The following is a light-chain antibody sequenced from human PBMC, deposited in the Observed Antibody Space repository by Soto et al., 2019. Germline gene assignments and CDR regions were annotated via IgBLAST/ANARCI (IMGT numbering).Light chain of an antibody. V-gene: IGLV1-40*01. Sequence: QSVLTLPPSVSGAPGQRVTISCTGSSSNIGADYDVHWYQQLPGTAPKLLIYGNSNRPSGVPDRFSGSKSGTSASLAITGLQAEDEADYYCQSYDSSLSAVMFGGGTKLTVL. CDR3: QSYDSSLSAVM. CDR1: SSNIGADYD. J-gene: IGLJ3*02. CDR2: GNS.